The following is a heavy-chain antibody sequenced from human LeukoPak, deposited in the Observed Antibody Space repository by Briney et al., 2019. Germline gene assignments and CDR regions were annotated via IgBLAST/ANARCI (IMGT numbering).Heavy chain of an antibody. V-gene: IGHV3-7*02. CDR1: GFTFSSYW. CDR2: IKQDGSEK. J-gene: IGHJ4*02. D-gene: IGHD3-10*01. Sequence: GGSLRLSCAASGFTFSSYWMSWVRQAPGKGLEWVANIKQDGSEKYYVDSVKGRFTISRDNSKNTLYLQMNSLRPEDTAVYYCAKGDPYGSGSYPVDYWGQGTLVTVSS. CDR3: AKGDPYGSGSYPVDY.